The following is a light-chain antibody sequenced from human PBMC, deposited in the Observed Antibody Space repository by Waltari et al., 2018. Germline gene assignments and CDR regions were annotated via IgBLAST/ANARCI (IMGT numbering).Light chain of an antibody. J-gene: IGLJ2*01. V-gene: IGLV1-47*01. CDR2: RNS. CDR3: AAWDGTLSAVA. CDR1: RSNIESSF. Sequence: QSVLAQPPSASGTPGQRGIISCSGSRSNIESSFVYWYQQCPGTAPKVLIERNSQRPSGVPDRFSGSRSGTSASRAISGLRPEDEADYYCAAWDGTLSAVAFGGGTKLTVL.